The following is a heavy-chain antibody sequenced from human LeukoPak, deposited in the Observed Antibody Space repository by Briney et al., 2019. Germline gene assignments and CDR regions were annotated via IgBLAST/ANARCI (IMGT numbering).Heavy chain of an antibody. CDR2: IGTAGDP. CDR1: GFTFSSYD. V-gene: IGHV3-13*05. CDR3: ARGKITMVRGVINDYGMDV. D-gene: IGHD3-10*01. Sequence: GGSLRLSCAASGFTFSSYDMHWVCQATGKGLEWVSAIGTAGDPYYPGPVKGRFTISRENAKNSLYLQMNSLRAGDTAVYYCARGKITMVRGVINDYGMDVWGKGTTVTVSS. J-gene: IGHJ6*04.